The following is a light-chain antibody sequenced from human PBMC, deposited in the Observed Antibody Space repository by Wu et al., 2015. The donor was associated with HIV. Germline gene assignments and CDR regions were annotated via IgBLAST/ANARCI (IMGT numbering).Light chain of an antibody. J-gene: IGKJ1*01. Sequence: DIVLTQSPGTLSLSPGERATLSCRTSQSVNNNYLAWYQQRPGQAPRLLIYGASSRATGIPDRFSGSGSGTDFILTISRLEPEDFAVYYCQQYGRSPEWTFGLRAKVEIK. CDR3: QQYGRSPEWT. CDR1: QSVNNNY. V-gene: IGKV3-20*01. CDR2: GAS.